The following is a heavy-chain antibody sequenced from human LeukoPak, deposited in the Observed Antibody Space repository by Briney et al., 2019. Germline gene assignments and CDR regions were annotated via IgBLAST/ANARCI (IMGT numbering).Heavy chain of an antibody. J-gene: IGHJ4*02. CDR2: IRYDGSNK. CDR3: AKERDTAMVTIDY. Sequence: GGSLRLSCAASGFPFSSYGMHWVRHAPGEGLEWVAFIRYDGSNKYYADSVKGRFTISRDNSKNTLYLQMNSLRAEDTAVYYCAKERDTAMVTIDYWGQGTLVTVSS. D-gene: IGHD5-18*01. V-gene: IGHV3-30*02. CDR1: GFPFSSYG.